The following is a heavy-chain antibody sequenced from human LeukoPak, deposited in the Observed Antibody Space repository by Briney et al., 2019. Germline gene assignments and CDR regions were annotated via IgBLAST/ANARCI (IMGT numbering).Heavy chain of an antibody. CDR3: ARRTPALWFGED. J-gene: IGHJ4*02. Sequence: SETLSLTCTVSGGSISSYYWGWIRQPPGKGLEWIGSIYYSGSTYYNPSLKSRVTISVDTSKNQFSLKLSSVTAADTAAYYCARRTPALWFGEDWGQGTLVTVSS. V-gene: IGHV4-39*01. CDR2: IYYSGST. D-gene: IGHD3-10*01. CDR1: GGSISSYY.